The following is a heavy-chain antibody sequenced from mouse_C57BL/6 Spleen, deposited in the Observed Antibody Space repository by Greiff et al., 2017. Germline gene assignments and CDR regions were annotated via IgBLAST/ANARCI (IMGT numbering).Heavy chain of an antibody. J-gene: IGHJ4*01. Sequence: VQLQQPGAELVKPGASVRLSCKASGSPFTRYWITWVNQRPGHGLEWIGDIYPGSGSTNYNEKFKSKATLTVDTSSSTAYMQLSSLPSEDSAVYYCARGDYDAMDYWGQGTSVTVSS. CDR1: GSPFTRYW. V-gene: IGHV1-55*01. CDR2: IYPGSGST. CDR3: ARGDYDAMDY.